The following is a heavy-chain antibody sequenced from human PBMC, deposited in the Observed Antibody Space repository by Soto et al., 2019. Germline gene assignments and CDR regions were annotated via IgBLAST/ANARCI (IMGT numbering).Heavy chain of an antibody. D-gene: IGHD6-13*01. V-gene: IGHV1-18*01. J-gene: IGHJ4*02. CDR1: GYTFTSYA. Sequence: QVQLVQSGAEVKKPGASVKVSCKASGYTFTSYAISWVRQAPGQGLEGMGWISAYNGNTNYAQKLQGRVTMTTDTPTSTAYMELRSLSSDDTAVYYCARDLNLGLAAEWGQGTRVTVSS. CDR3: ARDLNLGLAAE. CDR2: ISAYNGNT.